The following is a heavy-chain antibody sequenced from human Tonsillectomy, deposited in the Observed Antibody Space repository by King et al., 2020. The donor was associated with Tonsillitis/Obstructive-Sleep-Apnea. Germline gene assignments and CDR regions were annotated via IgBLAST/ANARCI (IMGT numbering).Heavy chain of an antibody. J-gene: IGHJ4*02. CDR3: AIGGAGVNSIGWELDY. CDR1: YG. D-gene: IGHD6-19*01. Sequence: YGMHWVRQAPGKGLEWWAVISYDGSNKFYADSVKGRFTISRDNSKNTLYLQMNTLRAEDTAVYYCAIGGAGVNSIGWELDYWGQGPLVIVSS. V-gene: IGHV3-30*03. CDR2: ISYDGSNK.